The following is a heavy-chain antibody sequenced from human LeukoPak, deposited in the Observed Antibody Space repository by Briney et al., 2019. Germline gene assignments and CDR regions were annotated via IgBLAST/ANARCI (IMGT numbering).Heavy chain of an antibody. J-gene: IGHJ4*02. CDR3: ARAMVDTASDFDY. D-gene: IGHD5-18*01. CDR2: ISSSSSYI. CDR1: GFTFSSYS. Sequence: GGSLRLSCAASGFTFSSYSMNWVRQAPGKGLEWVSSISSSSSYIYYADLVKGRFTISRDNAKNSLYLQMNSLRAEGTAVYYCARAMVDTASDFDYWGQGTLVTVSS. V-gene: IGHV3-21*01.